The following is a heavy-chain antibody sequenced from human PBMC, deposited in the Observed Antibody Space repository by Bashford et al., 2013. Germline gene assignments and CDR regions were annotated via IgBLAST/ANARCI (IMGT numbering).Heavy chain of an antibody. D-gene: IGHD2-15*01. CDR1: GASISNGDYY. V-gene: IGHV4-30-4*01. CDR3: ARAPNVVVVAASEDPHYYGVDV. CDR2: IYYSGGT. J-gene: IGHJ6*02. Sequence: SETLSLTCTVSGASISNGDYYWSWIRQAPGKGLEWIGYIYYSGGTHYNPSLKSRMTMSVDRTYHKFFLNLSSVTAADTAVYYCARAPNVVVVAASEDPHYYGVDVWGQGTTVTVSS.